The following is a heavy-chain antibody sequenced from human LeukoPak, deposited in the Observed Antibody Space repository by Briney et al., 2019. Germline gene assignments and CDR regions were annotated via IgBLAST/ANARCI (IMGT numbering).Heavy chain of an antibody. Sequence: SETLSLTCTVSGGSISSGSYYWRWIRQPAGTGLEWIGRIYTSGSTNYNPSLKSRVTISVDTSENQFSLKLSSVTAADTAVYYCARGSGREGFDYWGQGTLVTVSS. J-gene: IGHJ4*02. D-gene: IGHD6-19*01. CDR2: IYTSGST. CDR3: ARGSGREGFDY. V-gene: IGHV4-61*02. CDR1: GGSISSGSYY.